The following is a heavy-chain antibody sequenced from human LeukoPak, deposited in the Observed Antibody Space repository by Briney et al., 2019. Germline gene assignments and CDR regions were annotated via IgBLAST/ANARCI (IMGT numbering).Heavy chain of an antibody. CDR3: ARETDTEAFDI. J-gene: IGHJ3*02. D-gene: IGHD4-17*01. Sequence: GGSLRLSCAASGFTVSSNYMSWVRQAPGKGLEWVSVIYSGGSTYYADSVKGRFTISRDNSKNTLYLQMNSLRAEDTAVYYCARETDTEAFDIWGQGTLVTVSS. CDR1: GFTVSSNY. CDR2: IYSGGST. V-gene: IGHV3-66*01.